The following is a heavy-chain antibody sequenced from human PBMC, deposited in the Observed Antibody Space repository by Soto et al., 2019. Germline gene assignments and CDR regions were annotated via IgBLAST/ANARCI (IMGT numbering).Heavy chain of an antibody. CDR2: IWYDGSNK. Sequence: GGSLRLSCAASGFTFSSYGMHWVRQAPGKGLEWVAVIWYDGSNKYYADSVKGRFTISRDNSKNTLYLQMNSLRAEDTAVYYCARAYHYDILTGYYRYYYYGMDVWGQGTTVTVSS. D-gene: IGHD3-9*01. J-gene: IGHJ6*02. CDR1: GFTFSSYG. V-gene: IGHV3-33*01. CDR3: ARAYHYDILTGYYRYYYYGMDV.